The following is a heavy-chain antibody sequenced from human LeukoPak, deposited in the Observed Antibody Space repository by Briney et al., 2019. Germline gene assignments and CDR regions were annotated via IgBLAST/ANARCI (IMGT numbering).Heavy chain of an antibody. Sequence: ASVKVSCKASGYTFTSYNINWVRQAPGQGLEWMAWMHPNNGDTGYAQKFQDRVTVTSNTSISTAYMELRSLTSEDTAVYYCASPDTAMGKEGAFDIWGQGTMVTVSS. CDR1: GYTFTSYN. CDR2: MHPNNGDT. D-gene: IGHD5-18*01. J-gene: IGHJ3*02. CDR3: ASPDTAMGKEGAFDI. V-gene: IGHV1-8*03.